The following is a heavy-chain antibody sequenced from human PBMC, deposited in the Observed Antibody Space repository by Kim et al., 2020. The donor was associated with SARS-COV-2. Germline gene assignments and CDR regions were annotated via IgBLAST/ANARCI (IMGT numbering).Heavy chain of an antibody. V-gene: IGHV3-33*01. J-gene: IGHJ4*02. CDR1: GFTFSSYG. CDR2: IWYDGSNK. D-gene: IGHD3-22*01. Sequence: GGSLRLSCAASGFTFSSYGMHWVRQAPGKGLEWVAVIWYDGSNKYYADSVKGRFTISRDNSKNTLYLQMNSLRAEDTAVYYCAREKIVVALDYWGQGTLVTVSS. CDR3: AREKIVVALDY.